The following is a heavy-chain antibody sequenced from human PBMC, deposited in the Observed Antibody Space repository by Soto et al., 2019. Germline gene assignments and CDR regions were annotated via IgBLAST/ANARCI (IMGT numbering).Heavy chain of an antibody. J-gene: IGHJ6*02. Sequence: QVQVVQSGDEVKKPGASVKVSCKASGYTFTKYGFSWVRQAPGQGLEWMGWISGYNGNTKYAEKFQGRVTMTTDTSTSTAHMELRSLRSDDTGVYYCAREGQAPYYYYGMDVGGQGTAVTVSS. CDR1: GYTFTKYG. CDR3: AREGQAPYYYYGMDV. V-gene: IGHV1-18*01. CDR2: ISGYNGNT.